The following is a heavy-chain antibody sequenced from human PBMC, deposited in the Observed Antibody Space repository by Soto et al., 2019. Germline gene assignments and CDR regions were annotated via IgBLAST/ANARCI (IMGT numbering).Heavy chain of an antibody. Sequence: SESLSLTCAVYGGSFSGYYWSWIRQPPGKGLEWIGEINHSGSTNYNPSLKSRVTISVDTSKNQFSLKLSSVTAADTAVYYCARNVLLWFGELLPRGMDVWGQGTTVTVSS. CDR2: INHSGST. V-gene: IGHV4-34*01. CDR1: GGSFSGYY. J-gene: IGHJ6*02. CDR3: ARNVLLWFGELLPRGMDV. D-gene: IGHD3-10*01.